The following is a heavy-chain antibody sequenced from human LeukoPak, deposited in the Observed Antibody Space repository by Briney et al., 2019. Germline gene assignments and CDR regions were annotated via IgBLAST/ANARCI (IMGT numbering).Heavy chain of an antibody. Sequence: AGGSLRLSCAASGFTFSSYGMHWVRQAPGKGLEWVAFIRYDGSNKYYADSVKGRFTISRDNSKNTLYLQMNSLRAEDTAVYYCARDHIPTVTPYFDYWGQGTLVTVSS. CDR2: IRYDGSNK. V-gene: IGHV3-30*02. D-gene: IGHD4-17*01. CDR1: GFTFSSYG. CDR3: ARDHIPTVTPYFDY. J-gene: IGHJ4*02.